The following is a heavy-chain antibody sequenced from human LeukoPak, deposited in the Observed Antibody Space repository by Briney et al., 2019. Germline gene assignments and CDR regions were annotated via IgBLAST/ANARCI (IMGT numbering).Heavy chain of an antibody. Sequence: SQALSLTCAISGDSVSSNSVTWNWIRQSPSRGLEWLGRTYYRSTWYNDYAVSVRGRITVNPDTSKNQFSLHLNSVTPEDTAVYYCARRLTQYDCFDPWGQGILVTVSS. J-gene: IGHJ5*02. CDR2: TYYRSTWYN. CDR1: GDSVSSNSVT. D-gene: IGHD2-2*01. CDR3: ARRLTQYDCFDP. V-gene: IGHV6-1*01.